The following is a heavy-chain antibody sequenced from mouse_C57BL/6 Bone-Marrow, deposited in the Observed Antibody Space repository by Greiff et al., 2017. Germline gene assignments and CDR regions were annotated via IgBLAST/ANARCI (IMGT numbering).Heavy chain of an antibody. CDR1: GFSLTSYA. V-gene: IGHV2-9-1*01. D-gene: IGHD2-5*01. J-gene: IGHJ2*01. CDR3: ARNTYYSNFVFDY. Sequence: VQLQQSGPGLVAPSQSLSITCNVSGFSLTSYAISWVRQPPGKGLEWLGVIWTGGGSNSNYALKSKLSISKDNSKSQVFLKINNLQTDDTARYYCARNTYYSNFVFDYWGQGTTLTVSS. CDR2: IWTGGGS.